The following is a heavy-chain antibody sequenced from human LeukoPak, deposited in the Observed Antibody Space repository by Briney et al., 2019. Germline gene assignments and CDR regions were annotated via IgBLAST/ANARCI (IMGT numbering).Heavy chain of an antibody. CDR3: ARDHFGSLDS. D-gene: IGHD3-10*01. V-gene: IGHV4-61*01. J-gene: IGHJ4*02. CDR1: GFSVTTDSYC. CDR2: DYCGGNT. Sequence: SETLSLTCTVSGFSVTTDSYCWGWIRQPPGKGLEWIGYDYCGGNTNYDPSLKRRVTISVDTSKNQFSLSLTSVTAADTAVYFCARDHFGSLDSWGQGILVTVSS.